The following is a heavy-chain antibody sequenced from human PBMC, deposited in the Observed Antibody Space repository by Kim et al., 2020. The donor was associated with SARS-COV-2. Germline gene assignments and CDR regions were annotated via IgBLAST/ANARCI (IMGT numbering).Heavy chain of an antibody. CDR2: ISGTGSTI. CDR1: GFTFSSYE. Sequence: GGSLRLSCAASGFTFSSYEMNWVRQAPGKGLEWVSYISGTGSTIYYADSVKGRFTISRDNAKKSLYLQMNSLRAEDTAIYYCARRYCSSTSCLIDYWVQGTLVTVSS. CDR3: ARRYCSSTSCLIDY. V-gene: IGHV3-48*03. J-gene: IGHJ4*02. D-gene: IGHD2-2*01.